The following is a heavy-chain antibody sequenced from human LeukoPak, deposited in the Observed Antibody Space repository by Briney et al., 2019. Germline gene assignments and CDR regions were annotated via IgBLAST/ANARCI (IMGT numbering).Heavy chain of an antibody. CDR3: ARGAYTAMVTSFDY. J-gene: IGHJ4*02. CDR2: ISRSSSYI. V-gene: IGHV3-21*01. D-gene: IGHD5-18*01. CDR1: GFTFSSYS. Sequence: GGSLRLSCAASGFTFSSYSMNWVRQAPGKGLEWASSISRSSSYIYYADSVKGRFTISRDNAKNSLYLQMNSLRAEDTAVYYCARGAYTAMVTSFDYWGQGTLVTVSS.